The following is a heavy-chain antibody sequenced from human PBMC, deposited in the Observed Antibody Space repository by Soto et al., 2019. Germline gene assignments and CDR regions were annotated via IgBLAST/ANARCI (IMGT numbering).Heavy chain of an antibody. Sequence: PSQTLSLTCAISGVSVSSNSAAWNWIRQSPSRGLEWLGRTYYRYKWYNDYAVSVKSRITINPDTSKNQFSLQLNSVTPEDTAVYYCSREGWFGELLSFDYSCMDVWGQGTTVTVSS. CDR1: GVSVSSNSAA. J-gene: IGHJ6*02. CDR2: TYYRYKWYN. CDR3: SREGWFGELLSFDYSCMDV. V-gene: IGHV6-1*01. D-gene: IGHD3-10*01.